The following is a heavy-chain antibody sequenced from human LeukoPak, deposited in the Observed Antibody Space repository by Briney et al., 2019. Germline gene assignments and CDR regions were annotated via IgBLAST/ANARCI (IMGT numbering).Heavy chain of an antibody. CDR3: AREAHSSPYFDY. J-gene: IGHJ4*02. V-gene: IGHV3-21*01. CDR1: GFTFSSYS. CDR2: ISSSSSYI. Sequence: GGSLRLSCAASGFTFSSYSMNWVRQAPGKGLEWVSSISSSSSYIYYADSVKGRFTISRDNAKNSLYLQMNSLRAEDTAVYYCAREAHSSPYFDYWGQGTLVTVSS. D-gene: IGHD6-13*01.